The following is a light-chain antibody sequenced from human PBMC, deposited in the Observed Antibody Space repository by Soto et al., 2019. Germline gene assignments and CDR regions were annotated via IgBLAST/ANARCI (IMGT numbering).Light chain of an antibody. CDR3: LQYSSHSWT. CDR2: DAS. Sequence: DIQMTQSPSTLSASVGDRVTITARASQSISSWLAWYQQKPGKAPEPLIFDASNLKSGVSSRFSGSGSGTEFTLTISRLQPDDVATYYCLQYSSHSWTFGQGTKVDIK. V-gene: IGKV1-5*01. CDR1: QSISSW. J-gene: IGKJ1*01.